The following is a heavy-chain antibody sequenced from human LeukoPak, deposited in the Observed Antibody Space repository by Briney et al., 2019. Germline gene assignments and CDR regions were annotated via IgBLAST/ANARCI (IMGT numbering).Heavy chain of an antibody. D-gene: IGHD3-22*01. J-gene: IGHJ4*02. CDR2: INHSGST. V-gene: IGHV4-34*01. CDR3: ARRPRVYDSSGYWAY. Sequence: SETLSLTCAFYGWSFSGYYWSWIRQPPGKGLEWIGEINHSGSTNYNPSLKSRVTISVDTSKNQFSLKLSSVPAADTAVYYCARRPRVYDSSGYWAYWGQGTLVTVSS. CDR1: GWSFSGYY.